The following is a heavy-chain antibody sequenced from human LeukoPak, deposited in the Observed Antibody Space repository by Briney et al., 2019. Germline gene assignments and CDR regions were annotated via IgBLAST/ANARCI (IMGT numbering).Heavy chain of an antibody. CDR3: ARGSDDFWSGYSPSY. CDR2: INPNSGGT. J-gene: IGHJ4*02. V-gene: IGHV1-2*02. CDR1: GYTFTGDY. D-gene: IGHD3-3*01. Sequence: ASVKVSCTASGYTFTGDYMHWVRQAPGQGLEWMGWINPNSGGTNYAQKFQGRVTMTRDTSISTAYMELSRLRSDDTAVYYCARGSDDFWSGYSPSYWGQGTLVTVSS.